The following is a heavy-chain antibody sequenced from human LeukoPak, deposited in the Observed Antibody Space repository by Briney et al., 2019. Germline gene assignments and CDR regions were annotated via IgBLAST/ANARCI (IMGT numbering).Heavy chain of an antibody. CDR3: ATRYGSGSYEDY. CDR1: GGSISSGSYY. J-gene: IGHJ4*02. Sequence: SETLSLTCTVSGGSISSGSYYWSWIRQPAGKGLEWIGRIYTSGSTNYNPSLKSRVTISVDTSKNQFSLKLSSVTAADTAVYYCATRYGSGSYEDYWGQGTLVTVSS. D-gene: IGHD3-10*01. V-gene: IGHV4-61*02. CDR2: IYTSGST.